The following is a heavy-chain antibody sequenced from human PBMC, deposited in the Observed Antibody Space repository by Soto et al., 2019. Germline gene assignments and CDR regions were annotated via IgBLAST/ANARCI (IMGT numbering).Heavy chain of an antibody. D-gene: IGHD6-19*01. CDR2: INTSGST. CDR3: ATELTVAATGWFDP. CDR1: GDSISSYH. V-gene: IGHV4-4*07. Sequence: SETLSLTCTVSGDSISSYHWSWMRQPAGKGLEWIGRINTSGSTNYNPSLKSRVTLSLDTSKNQFSLKLGSVTAADTAVYYCATELTVAATGWFDPWGHGTLVTVSS. J-gene: IGHJ5*02.